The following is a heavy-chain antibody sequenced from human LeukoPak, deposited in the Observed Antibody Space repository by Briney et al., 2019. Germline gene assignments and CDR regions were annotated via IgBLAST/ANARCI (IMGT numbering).Heavy chain of an antibody. V-gene: IGHV3-23*01. CDR2: ISSSGGTT. CDR3: AKAGIAVPATPEY. J-gene: IGHJ4*02. CDR1: GFTFSSYA. Sequence: GRSLRLSCAASGFTFSSYAMSWVRQAPGKGLEWVSVISSSGGTTYYSDSVKGRFIISRDNSKNTLYLQMNSLRAEDTAVYYCAKAGIAVPATPEYCGQGTQVTVSS. D-gene: IGHD6-19*01.